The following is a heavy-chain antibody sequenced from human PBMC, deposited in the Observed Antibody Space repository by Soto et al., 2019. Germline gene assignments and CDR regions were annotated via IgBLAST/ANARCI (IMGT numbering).Heavy chain of an antibody. D-gene: IGHD3-10*01. Sequence: EVQLVESGGGLIQPGGSLRLSCAASGFNFIRKYMIWVRQAPGKGLEWVSILYSGGTTYYADYVKGRFTISREISENTLYLQMNSLRAEDTAGYYCARGLYDSGSFYFDFWGQGTLVTVSS. CDR3: ARGLYDSGSFYFDF. V-gene: IGHV3-53*01. CDR2: LYSGGTT. J-gene: IGHJ4*02. CDR1: GFNFIRKY.